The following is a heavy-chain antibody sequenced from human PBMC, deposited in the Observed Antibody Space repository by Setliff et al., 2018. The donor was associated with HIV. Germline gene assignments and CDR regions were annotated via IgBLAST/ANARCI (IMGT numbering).Heavy chain of an antibody. CDR3: ARDRCNSVACYLYNWFDP. Sequence: ASVKVSCKTSGYTFTNYALHWVRQAPGQRLDWMGWINGGNGNTKYSQKFQGRVTIIRDTSASTAYMELSSLRSEDTAAYYCARDRCNSVACYLYNWFDPWGQGTLVTVSS. CDR2: INGGNGNT. J-gene: IGHJ5*02. D-gene: IGHD2-2*01. V-gene: IGHV1-3*01. CDR1: GYTFTNYA.